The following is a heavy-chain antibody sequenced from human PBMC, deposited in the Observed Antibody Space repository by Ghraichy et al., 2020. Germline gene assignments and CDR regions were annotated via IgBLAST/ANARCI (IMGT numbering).Heavy chain of an antibody. CDR1: GGSISTYY. V-gene: IGHV4-59*08. CDR2: IYNSESS. D-gene: IGHD5-12*01. J-gene: IGHJ2*01. Sequence: SETLSLTCSVSGGSISTYYWSWIRQSPGKGLEWIGYIYNSESSNYNPSLERRVTISLDTSKNQLSLRLSSVTAADTGVYYCARHDRGFSSNGRYWYFDLWGRGTLVTVSS. CDR3: ARHDRGFSSNGRYWYFDL.